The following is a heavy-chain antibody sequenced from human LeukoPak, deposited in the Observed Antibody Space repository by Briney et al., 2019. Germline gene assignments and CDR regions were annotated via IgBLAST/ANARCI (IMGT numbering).Heavy chain of an antibody. D-gene: IGHD6-13*01. CDR1: GGSFSGYY. CDR3: ARGIAAAGDDAFDI. J-gene: IGHJ3*02. CDR2: INHSGST. V-gene: IGHV4-34*01. Sequence: SETLSLTCAVYGGSFSGYYWSWIRQPPGKGLEWIGEINHSGSTNYNPSLKSRVTISVDTSKNQFSLKLSSVTAADTAVYYCARGIAAAGDDAFDIWGQGTMVTASS.